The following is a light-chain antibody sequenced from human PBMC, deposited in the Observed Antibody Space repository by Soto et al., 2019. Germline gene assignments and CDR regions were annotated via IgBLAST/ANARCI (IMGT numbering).Light chain of an antibody. CDR2: SYD. CDR1: SSNLGDNT. V-gene: IGLV1-44*01. CDR3: AAWDASLDGYV. J-gene: IGLJ1*01. Sequence: QSVLTQPPSASGTPGQRVTISCSTSSSNLGDNTVNWYQHVPGTAPKLLIYSYDQRPSGVPDRFSGSKSGTSASLAISGLQSEDEADYYCAAWDASLDGYVFGTGT.